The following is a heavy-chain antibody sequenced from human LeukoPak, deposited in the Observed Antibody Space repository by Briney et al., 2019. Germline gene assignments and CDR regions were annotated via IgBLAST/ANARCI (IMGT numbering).Heavy chain of an antibody. J-gene: IGHJ4*02. CDR1: GGSISYSSYY. Sequence: PSETLSLTCTVSGGSISYSSYYWGWIRQPPGTGLEWIGSIHYSGSTYYNPPLKSRVTISVDTSKNQFSLKLSSVTAADTAVYYCASALPVAGRDYWGQGTLVTVSS. D-gene: IGHD6-19*01. CDR2: IHYSGST. CDR3: ASALPVAGRDY. V-gene: IGHV4-39*01.